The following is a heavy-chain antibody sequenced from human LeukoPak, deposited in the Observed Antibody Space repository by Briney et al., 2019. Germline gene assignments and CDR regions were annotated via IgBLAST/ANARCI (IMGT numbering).Heavy chain of an antibody. Sequence: SETLSLTCAVYGGSFSGYYWSWIRQPPGKGLELIGEINHSGSTNYNPSLKSRVTISVDTSKNQFSLKLSSVTAADTAVYYCARARFLMITFGGVVIDYWGQGTLVTVSS. CDR3: ARARFLMITFGGVVIDY. CDR1: GGSFSGYY. V-gene: IGHV4-34*01. CDR2: INHSGST. D-gene: IGHD3-16*01. J-gene: IGHJ4*02.